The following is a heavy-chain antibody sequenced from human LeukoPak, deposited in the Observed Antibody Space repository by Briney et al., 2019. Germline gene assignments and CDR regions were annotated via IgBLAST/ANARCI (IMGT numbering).Heavy chain of an antibody. Sequence: GGSLRLSCAASGFTFSSYAMSWVRQAPGKGLEWVSAISGSGGSTYYADSVKGRFTISRDNSKNTLYLQMNSLRAEDTAVYYCAKHLRYSYGYSWFDPWGQGTLVTVSS. V-gene: IGHV3-23*01. D-gene: IGHD5-18*01. CDR2: ISGSGGST. J-gene: IGHJ5*02. CDR3: AKHLRYSYGYSWFDP. CDR1: GFTFSSYA.